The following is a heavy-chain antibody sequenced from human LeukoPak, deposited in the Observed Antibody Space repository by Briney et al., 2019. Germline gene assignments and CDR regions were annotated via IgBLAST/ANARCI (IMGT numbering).Heavy chain of an antibody. J-gene: IGHJ4*02. CDR2: MSGSGSST. D-gene: IGHD6-19*01. CDR3: AKDAQGLVRGGIYFDF. V-gene: IGHV3-23*01. CDR1: GFTFKTYA. Sequence: GGSLRLSCAASGFTFKTYATNWVRQVPGKGPEWVSSMSGSGSSTDYADSVKGRFTISRDNSKNTLYLQMNSLRAEDTALYYCAKDAQGLVRGGIYFDFWGQGSLVTVSS.